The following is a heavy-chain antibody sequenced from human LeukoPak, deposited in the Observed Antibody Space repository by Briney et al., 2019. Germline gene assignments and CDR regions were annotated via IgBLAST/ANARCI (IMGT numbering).Heavy chain of an antibody. CDR2: VFYSGGT. CDR3: AREKAVAGGDAFDI. D-gene: IGHD6-19*01. J-gene: IGHJ3*02. CDR1: GGSMTNYY. Sequence: SETLSLTCTVSGGSMTNYYWSWIRQPPGKGLRYIGDVFYSGGTNYNTALKSRVTISIDTSKNQFSLKLSSATAADSAVYYCAREKAVAGGDAFDIWGQGTMVSVSS. V-gene: IGHV4-59*01.